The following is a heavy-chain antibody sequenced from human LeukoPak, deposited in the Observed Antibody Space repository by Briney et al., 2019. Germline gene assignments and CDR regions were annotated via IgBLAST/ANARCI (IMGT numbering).Heavy chain of an antibody. CDR3: AGAPRGDYGDYSGWFDP. CDR2: IYTSGST. J-gene: IGHJ5*02. CDR1: GGSISSYY. D-gene: IGHD4-17*01. Sequence: SETLSLTCTVPGGSISSYYWSWIRQPAGKGLEWIGRIYTSGSTNYNPSLKSRVTMSVDTSKNQFSLKLSSVTAADTAVYDCAGAPRGDYGDYSGWFDPWGQGTLVTVSS. V-gene: IGHV4-4*07.